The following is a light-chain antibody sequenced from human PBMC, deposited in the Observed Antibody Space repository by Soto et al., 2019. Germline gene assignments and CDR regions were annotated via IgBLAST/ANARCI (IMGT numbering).Light chain of an antibody. Sequence: EIAMTQSPATMSMSSGERATISCRASQSVTSSCLAWYQQKPGQAPRLLIYRTSTRATGIPDRFSGSGSGTDFTLTISRLEPEDFAVYYCQQFGSSVTFGQGTRLEIK. V-gene: IGKV3-20*01. J-gene: IGKJ5*01. CDR1: QSVTSSC. CDR2: RTS. CDR3: QQFGSSVT.